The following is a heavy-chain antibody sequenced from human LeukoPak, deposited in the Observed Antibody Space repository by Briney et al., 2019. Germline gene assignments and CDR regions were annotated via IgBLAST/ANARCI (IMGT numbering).Heavy chain of an antibody. D-gene: IGHD2-2*01. CDR1: GGSISSYY. CDR3: ARWRDKFSTRVDPGAFDI. J-gene: IGHJ3*02. V-gene: IGHV4-4*07. CDR2: IYTSGNT. Sequence: SETLSLTCTVSGGSISSYYWTWIRRPAGKGLEWIGRIYTSGNTNYNPSLKSRVTMSVDTSKNQFSLKLSSVTAADTAVYYCARWRDKFSTRVDPGAFDIWGQGTMVTVSS.